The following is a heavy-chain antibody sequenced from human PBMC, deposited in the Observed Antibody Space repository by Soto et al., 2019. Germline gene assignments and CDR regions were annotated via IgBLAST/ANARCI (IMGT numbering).Heavy chain of an antibody. CDR2: ISSSSSYT. CDR3: ARTAYNWTPGVEFDY. CDR1: GFTFSDYY. V-gene: IGHV3-11*06. Sequence: QVQLVESGGGLVKPGGSLRLSCAASGFTFSDYYMSWIRQAPGKGLEWVSYISSSSSYTNYADSVKGRFTTSRDNAKNSLYLQMNSLRGEDTAVYYCARTAYNWTPGVEFDYWGQGTLVTVSS. J-gene: IGHJ4*02. D-gene: IGHD1-20*01.